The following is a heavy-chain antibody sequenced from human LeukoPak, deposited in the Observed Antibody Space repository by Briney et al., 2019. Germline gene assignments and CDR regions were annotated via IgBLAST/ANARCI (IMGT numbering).Heavy chain of an antibody. CDR2: INHSGSS. CDR3: ARRVGRYFGERAYYYNYMDV. J-gene: IGHJ6*03. CDR1: GGSFSGYY. Sequence: SETLSLTCAVYGGSFSGYYWSWIRQPPGRGLEWIGEINHSGSSKYIPSLKSRVTISVDTSKNQFSLKLSSVTAADTAVYYCARRVGRYFGERAYYYNYMDVWAKGTTVTISS. D-gene: IGHD3-10*01. V-gene: IGHV4-34*01.